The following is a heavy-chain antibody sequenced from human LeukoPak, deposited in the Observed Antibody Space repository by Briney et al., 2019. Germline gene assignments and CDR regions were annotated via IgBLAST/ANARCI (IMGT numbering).Heavy chain of an antibody. CDR2: IRYDGSNK. V-gene: IGHV3-30*02. Sequence: GGSLRLSCAASGFTFSSYGMHWVRQAPGKGLEWVALIRYDGSNKYYADSVKGRFTISRDNSKNTLYLQMNSLRAEDTAVYYCANSRGYSYGYEAYFDYWGQGTLVTVSS. CDR1: GFTFSSYG. CDR3: ANSRGYSYGYEAYFDY. D-gene: IGHD5-18*01. J-gene: IGHJ4*02.